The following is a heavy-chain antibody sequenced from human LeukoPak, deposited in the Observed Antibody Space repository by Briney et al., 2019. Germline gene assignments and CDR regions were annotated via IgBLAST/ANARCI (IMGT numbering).Heavy chain of an antibody. V-gene: IGHV3-23*01. CDR3: ARDPNGDYIGAFDM. CDR2: IRGGGTSE. D-gene: IGHD4-17*01. Sequence: GGSLRLSCTASGFTFSAYAMMWVRQATGKGPEWVSAIRGGGTSEFYADSVKGRFRISRDNSKDTLFLQMNSLRAEDTAVYYCARDPNGDYIGAFDMWGPGTMVTVSS. CDR1: GFTFSAYA. J-gene: IGHJ3*02.